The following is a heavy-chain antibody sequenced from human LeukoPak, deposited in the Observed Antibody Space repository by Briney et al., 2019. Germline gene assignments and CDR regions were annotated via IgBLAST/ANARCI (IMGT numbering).Heavy chain of an antibody. CDR3: ARAHLHYGDSIHDLDY. Sequence: GSVTVSCKASGYTFIKYGISWVRQAPGQGLEWMGWISTYNGDTHYAQKFQGRVTMTRDTSTSTVYMELSSLRSEDTAVYYCARAHLHYGDSIHDLDYWGQGTLVTGSS. CDR1: GYTFIKYG. CDR2: ISTYNGDT. D-gene: IGHD4-17*01. J-gene: IGHJ4*02. V-gene: IGHV1-18*01.